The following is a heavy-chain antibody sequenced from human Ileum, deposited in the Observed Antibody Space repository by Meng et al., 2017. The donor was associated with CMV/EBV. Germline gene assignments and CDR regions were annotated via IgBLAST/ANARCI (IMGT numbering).Heavy chain of an antibody. CDR2: KRDKNGNR. CDR1: G. D-gene: IGHD2-2*02. Sequence: GNSWERKETGEGIEWMGRKRDKNGNRYKEKKIKGRVKMKTGTSTSTDYMELRSLTSDDTAVYYCARDAHQDTVIVPGAIQPLDYWGQGTLVTVSS. J-gene: IGHJ4*02. CDR3: ARDAHQDTVIVPGAIQPLDY. V-gene: IGHV1-18*01.